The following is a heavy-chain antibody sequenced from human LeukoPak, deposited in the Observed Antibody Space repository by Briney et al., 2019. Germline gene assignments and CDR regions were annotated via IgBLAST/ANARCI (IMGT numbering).Heavy chain of an antibody. J-gene: IGHJ5*02. CDR1: GFTFSSYS. Sequence: GGSLRLSCAASGFTFSSYSMNWARQAPGKGLGWVSYISSSGSTIYYADSVKGRFTISRDNAKNSLYLQMNSLRAEDTAVYYCARDLQDIVVVPAASNWFDPWGQGTLVTVSS. CDR3: ARDLQDIVVVPAASNWFDP. D-gene: IGHD2-2*01. V-gene: IGHV3-48*04. CDR2: ISSSGSTI.